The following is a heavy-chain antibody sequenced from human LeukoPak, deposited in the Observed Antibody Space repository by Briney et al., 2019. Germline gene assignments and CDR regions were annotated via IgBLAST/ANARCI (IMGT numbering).Heavy chain of an antibody. V-gene: IGHV1-2*02. CDR2: INPTSGDT. Sequence: ASVKVSCKVSGYTFTDNYMHWVRQAPGQGPEWMGWINPTSGDTNYGQNFQGRVTLTRDTSISTAYMELTRLTSDDTAFYYCARGRSVNYYGQDYWGQGTLVTVSS. CDR3: ARGRSVNYYGQDY. CDR1: GYTFTDNY. D-gene: IGHD3-10*01. J-gene: IGHJ4*02.